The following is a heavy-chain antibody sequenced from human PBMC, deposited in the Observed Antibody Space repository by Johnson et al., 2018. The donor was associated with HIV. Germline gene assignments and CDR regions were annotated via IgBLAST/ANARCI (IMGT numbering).Heavy chain of an antibody. CDR1: GFTFSSYA. V-gene: IGHV3-30-3*02. CDR3: AKQNRGAFDI. J-gene: IGHJ3*02. Sequence: QVHLVESGGGLVQPGGSLRLSCAASGFTFSSYAMHWVRQAPGKGLEWVAVISYDGSNKYYADSVKGRFTISRDNSKNTLYLQMNSLRAEDTAVYYCAKQNRGAFDIWGQGTMVTVSS. CDR2: ISYDGSNK.